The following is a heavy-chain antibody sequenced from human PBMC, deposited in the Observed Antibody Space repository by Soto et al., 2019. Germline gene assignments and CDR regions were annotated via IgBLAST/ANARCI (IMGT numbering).Heavy chain of an antibody. CDR2: IYWDDDE. V-gene: IGHV2-5*02. D-gene: IGHD2-15*01. J-gene: IGHJ4*02. Sequence: QITLKESGPPLVKPTQTLTLTCTFSGFSLSTNGVSVGWIRQPPGQALEWLAFIYWDDDERYSPSLKSRLTITKDTSKNQVVLTMTNMDPVDTATYYCVHRLVKLDMLDHWGQGTLVTVSS. CDR3: VHRLVKLDMLDH. CDR1: GFSLSTNGVS.